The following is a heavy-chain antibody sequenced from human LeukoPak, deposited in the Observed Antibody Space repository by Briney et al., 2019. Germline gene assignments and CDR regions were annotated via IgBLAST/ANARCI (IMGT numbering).Heavy chain of an antibody. Sequence: SGGSLRLSCAASRFSFSSYGMHWVRQAPGKGLEWVAVIWYDGSNKYYADSVKGRFTISRDNSKNTLYLQMNSLRAEDTAVYYCAKDLGREVVVAAIGWGQGTLVTVSS. V-gene: IGHV3-33*06. CDR3: AKDLGREVVVAAIG. D-gene: IGHD2-15*01. CDR1: RFSFSSYG. J-gene: IGHJ4*02. CDR2: IWYDGSNK.